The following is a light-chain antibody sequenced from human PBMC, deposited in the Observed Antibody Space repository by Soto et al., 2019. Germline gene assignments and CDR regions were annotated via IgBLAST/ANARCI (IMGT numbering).Light chain of an antibody. V-gene: IGKV1-5*01. CDR2: DAS. Sequence: DIQMTQSPSTLSASVGDRVTITCRASQRISSWLAWYQQKPGKAPKLLIYDASSLESGVPSRFSGSGSGTEFTLTISSLQPDDFATYYCQQYKSYPNTFGQGTKLEIK. CDR3: QQYKSYPNT. CDR1: QRISSW. J-gene: IGKJ2*01.